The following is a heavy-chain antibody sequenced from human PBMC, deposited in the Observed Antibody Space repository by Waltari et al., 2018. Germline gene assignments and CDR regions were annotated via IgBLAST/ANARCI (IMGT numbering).Heavy chain of an antibody. V-gene: IGHV1-2*06. D-gene: IGHD6-13*01. CDR3: ASGLAAAGTVAY. CDR2: INPNRGGT. CDR1: GYTFTGHY. J-gene: IGHJ4*02. Sequence: QVQLVQSGAEVKKPGASVKVSCKSSGYTFTGHYLHWVRQAPGQGLEWMGRINPNRGGTNYAQKFQGRVTMTRDTSISTAYMELSRLRSDDTAVYYCASGLAAAGTVAYWGQGTLVTVSS.